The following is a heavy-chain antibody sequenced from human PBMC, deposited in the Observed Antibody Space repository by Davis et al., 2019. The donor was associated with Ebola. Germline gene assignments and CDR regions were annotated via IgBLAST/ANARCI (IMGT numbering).Heavy chain of an antibody. CDR2: ISYDGSNQ. CDR1: GFTFSSYW. J-gene: IGHJ4*02. Sequence: PGGSLRLSCAASGFTFSSYWMSWVRQAPGKGLEWVAVISYDGSNQYYADSVKGRFTISRDNSKNTLYLQMNSLRSEDTAVYYCARAYCSSTSCKEGLGYWGQGTLVTVSS. V-gene: IGHV3-30*03. D-gene: IGHD2-2*01. CDR3: ARAYCSSTSCKEGLGY.